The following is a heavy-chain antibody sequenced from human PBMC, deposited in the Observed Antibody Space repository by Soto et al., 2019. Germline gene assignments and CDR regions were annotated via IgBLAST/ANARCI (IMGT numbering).Heavy chain of an antibody. Sequence: EVQLVESGGGLIQPGGSLRLSCAASGFTFSSNDMNWVRQAPGKGLEWVSLIYSGGSTYSADSVKGRSTISRENSKNTLYLQMSSLRAEDTAVYYCATRPLLPGAPWGQGTMVTVSS. CDR2: IYSGGST. CDR3: ATRPLLPGAP. D-gene: IGHD3-22*01. CDR1: GFTFSSND. V-gene: IGHV3-53*01. J-gene: IGHJ3*01.